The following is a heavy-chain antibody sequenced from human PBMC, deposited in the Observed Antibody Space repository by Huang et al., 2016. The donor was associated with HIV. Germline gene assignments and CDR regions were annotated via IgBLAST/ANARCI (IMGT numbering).Heavy chain of an antibody. J-gene: IGHJ3*02. Sequence: EVQLVESGGGLVKPGGSLRLSCAASGFTFSNAGMSWVRQAPGKGLEWVGRSKSKTDGGTNDEAAPVKGRFTISRDNSKNTLYLQMNSLKTEDTAVYYCTTESESSGWTMDHDAFDIWGQGTMVTVSS. CDR1: GFTFSNAG. D-gene: IGHD6-19*01. CDR3: TTESESSGWTMDHDAFDI. V-gene: IGHV3-15*01. CDR2: SKSKTDGGTN.